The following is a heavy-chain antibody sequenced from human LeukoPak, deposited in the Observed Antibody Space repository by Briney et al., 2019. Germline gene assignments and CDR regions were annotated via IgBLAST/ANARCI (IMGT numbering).Heavy chain of an antibody. V-gene: IGHV4-59*01. CDR1: GGPISSDY. D-gene: IGHD3-3*01. Sequence: SETLSLTRTVSGGPISSDYWSWIRHPPGKGLEWIGYLYYSGSTNYNPSLKSRVTISVDTAKNQFSLKVRSVTAADTAVYYCARFYPSIFGVMDLWGQGTLVTVSS. J-gene: IGHJ5*02. CDR3: ARFYPSIFGVMDL. CDR2: LYYSGST.